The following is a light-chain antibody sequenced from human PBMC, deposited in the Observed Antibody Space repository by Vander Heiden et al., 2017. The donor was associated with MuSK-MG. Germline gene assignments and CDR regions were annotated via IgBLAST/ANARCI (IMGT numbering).Light chain of an antibody. J-gene: IGKJ2*01. CDR1: QSIDRF. CDR3: QQSDSNPLFT. Sequence: DIQMTQSPSSLSASVGDRVTITCRASQSIDRFLNWYQQKPGKAPNLMIYGADFTLTIGSRQPEDFAAYYCQQSDSNPLFTFGQGTKVDIK. CDR2: GA. V-gene: IGKV1-39*01.